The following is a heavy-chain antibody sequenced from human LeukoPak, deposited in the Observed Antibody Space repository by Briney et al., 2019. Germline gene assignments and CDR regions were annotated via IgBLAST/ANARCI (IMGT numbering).Heavy chain of an antibody. CDR1: GFTFNNFA. D-gene: IGHD6-13*01. V-gene: IGHV3-23*01. J-gene: IGHJ4*02. CDR3: AKASRGSSSSLDY. Sequence: PGGSLRLSCVASGFTFNNFALSWVRQAPGKGLEWVSGISGSSGTTNYADSVKGRFTISRDNSKNTLFLQMNSLRAEDTAVYYCAKASRGSSSSLDYWGQGSQVTVSS. CDR2: ISGSSGTT.